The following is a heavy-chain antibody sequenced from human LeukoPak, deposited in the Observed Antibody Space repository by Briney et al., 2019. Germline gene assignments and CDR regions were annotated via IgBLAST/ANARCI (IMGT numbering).Heavy chain of an antibody. J-gene: IGHJ4*02. Sequence: PGGSLRLSCAASGFTFSSYAMSWVRQAPGKGLEWVSAISGSGGSTYYADSVKGRFAISRDNSKNTLYLQMNSLRAEDTAVYYCAKDRDGDPTFDYWGQGTLVTVSS. CDR3: AKDRDGDPTFDY. CDR2: ISGSGGST. V-gene: IGHV3-23*01. CDR1: GFTFSSYA. D-gene: IGHD4-17*01.